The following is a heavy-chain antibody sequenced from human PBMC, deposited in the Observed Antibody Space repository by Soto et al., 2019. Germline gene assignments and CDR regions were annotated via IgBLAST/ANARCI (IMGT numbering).Heavy chain of an antibody. Sequence: GGSLRLSCAASGFTFSSYWMSWFRQAPGKGLEWVANIKQDGSEKYYVDSVKGRFTISRDNAKNSLYLQMNSLRAEDTAVYYYARVFFLEYYDILTGPLDVWGKGTTVTVSS. D-gene: IGHD3-9*01. CDR2: IKQDGSEK. J-gene: IGHJ6*04. V-gene: IGHV3-7*01. CDR3: ARVFFLEYYDILTGPLDV. CDR1: GFTFSSYW.